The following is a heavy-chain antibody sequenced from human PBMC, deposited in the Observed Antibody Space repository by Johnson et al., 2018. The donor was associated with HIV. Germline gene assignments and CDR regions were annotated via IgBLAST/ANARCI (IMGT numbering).Heavy chain of an antibody. CDR1: GFTFSSYA. D-gene: IGHD3-10*01. V-gene: IGHV3-23*04. CDR3: AKDREYYGSGSFYAFDI. J-gene: IGHJ3*02. CDR2: ISGSGGST. Sequence: VQLVESGGGLVQPGGSLRLSCAASGFTFSSYAMSWVRQAPGKGLEWVSAISGSGGSTYYADSVKGRFTISRDNSKNTLYLKMNSLRAEDTAVYYCAKDREYYGSGSFYAFDIWGQGTMVTVSS.